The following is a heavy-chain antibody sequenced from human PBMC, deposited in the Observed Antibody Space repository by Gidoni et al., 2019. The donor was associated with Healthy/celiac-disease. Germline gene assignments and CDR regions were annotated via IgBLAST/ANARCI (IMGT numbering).Heavy chain of an antibody. CDR3: AKDTSVRDVSDY. V-gene: IGHV3-23*01. J-gene: IGHJ4*02. Sequence: EVQLLASGGGLVQPGGSLSLSCAASGFTFSSYAMSWVRQAPWKGLGCVSAISGSGGRTYDADSVNGRFTISRDNSKNTLYLQMNSLRAEDTAVYYCAKDTSVRDVSDYWGQGTLVTVSS. D-gene: IGHD4-17*01. CDR2: ISGSGGRT. CDR1: GFTFSSYA.